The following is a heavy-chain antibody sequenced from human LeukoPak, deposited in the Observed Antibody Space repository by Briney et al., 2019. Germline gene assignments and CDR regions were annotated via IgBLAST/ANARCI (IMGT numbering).Heavy chain of an antibody. CDR1: GFTSSSYS. D-gene: IGHD3-10*01. J-gene: IGHJ3*02. CDR2: ISSSSSYI. CDR3: ARGDGATPPDAFDI. Sequence: PGGSLRLSCAASGFTSSSYSMNWVRRAPGKGLQWVSSISSSSSYIYYADSVKGRFTISRDNVKNSLYLQMNSLRGEDTAVYYCARGDGATPPDAFDIWGQGTMVTVSS. V-gene: IGHV3-21*01.